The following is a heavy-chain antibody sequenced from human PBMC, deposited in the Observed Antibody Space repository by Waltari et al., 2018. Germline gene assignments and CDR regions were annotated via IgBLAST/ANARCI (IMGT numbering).Heavy chain of an antibody. CDR3: AMAAGTLY. CDR2: INKDGREK. CDR1: GFTLRTRG. D-gene: IGHD6-13*01. Sequence: EVQLVSSGGGLVQPGGYLGLSCAASGFTLRTRGMSRVRQAPGKGLEGVANINKDGREKYYVDSMKWRVTISRDNAKNSLFLQMDSLRAEDTAVYFCAMAAGTLYWGQGTLVTVSS. V-gene: IGHV3-7*01. J-gene: IGHJ4*02.